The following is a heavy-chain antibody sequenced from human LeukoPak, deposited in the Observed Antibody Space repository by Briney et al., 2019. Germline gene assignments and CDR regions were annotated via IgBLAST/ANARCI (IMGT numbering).Heavy chain of an antibody. CDR2: IVVCSGNT. J-gene: IGHJ4*02. D-gene: IGHD3-22*01. CDR1: GFTFTSSA. Sequence: ASVKVSCKASGFTFTSSAMQWVRQARGQRLEWIGGIVVCSGNTNYAQKFQERVTITRDMSTSTAYMELSSPRSEDTAVYYCAAETYDSSGYYYFDYWGQGTLVTVSS. CDR3: AAETYDSSGYYYFDY. V-gene: IGHV1-58*02.